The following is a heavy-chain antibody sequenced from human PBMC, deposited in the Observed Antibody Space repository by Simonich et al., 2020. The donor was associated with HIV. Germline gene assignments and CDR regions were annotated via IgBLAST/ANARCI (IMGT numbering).Heavy chain of an antibody. CDR2: IYWDDDK. J-gene: IGHJ4*02. CDR1: RFSLSTSGVG. CDR3: AHSPGGGSGSYYNYFDY. Sequence: QITLKESGPTLVKPTQTLTLTCTFSRFSLSTSGVGVGWIRQPPGKALEWLALIYWDDDKRYSPSLKSRLTITKDTSKNQVVRTMTNMDPVDTATYYCAHSPGGGSGSYYNYFDYWGQGTLVTVSS. D-gene: IGHD3-10*01. V-gene: IGHV2-5*02.